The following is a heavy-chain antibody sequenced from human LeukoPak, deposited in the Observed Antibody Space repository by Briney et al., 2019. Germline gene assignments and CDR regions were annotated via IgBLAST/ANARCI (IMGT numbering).Heavy chain of an antibody. V-gene: IGHV3-30*02. CDR3: AKGHRPGRYYYYMDV. CDR1: GFTFSSYG. Sequence: SGGSLRLSCAASGFTFSSYGMHWVRQAPGKGLEWVAFIRYDGSNKYYADSVKGRFTISRDNSKNTLYLQMNSLRAEDTAVYYCAKGHRPGRYYYYMDVWGKGTTVTVSS. CDR2: IRYDGSNK. J-gene: IGHJ6*03. D-gene: IGHD7-27*01.